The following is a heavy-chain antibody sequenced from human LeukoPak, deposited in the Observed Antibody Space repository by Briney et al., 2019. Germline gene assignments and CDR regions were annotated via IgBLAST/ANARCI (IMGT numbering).Heavy chain of an antibody. CDR1: GYSISSGYY. CDR3: AREEDIVVVPAAIPGNY. CDR2: IYHSGST. J-gene: IGHJ4*02. V-gene: IGHV4-38-2*02. D-gene: IGHD2-2*02. Sequence: KASETLSLTCTVSGYSISSGYYWGWIRQPPGKGLEWIGSIYHSGSTYYNPSLKSRVTISVDTSKNQFSLKLSSVTAADTAVYYCAREEDIVVVPAAIPGNYWGQGTLVTVSS.